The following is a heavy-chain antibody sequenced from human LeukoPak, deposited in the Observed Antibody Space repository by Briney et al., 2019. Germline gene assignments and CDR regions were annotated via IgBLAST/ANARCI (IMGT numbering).Heavy chain of an antibody. J-gene: IGHJ3*02. V-gene: IGHV2-5*01. D-gene: IGHD2-2*01. CDR1: GGSISSGGYY. CDR3: AHISRYCSSTSCRLNAFDI. Sequence: QTLSLTCTVSGGSISSGGYYWSWIRQPPGKALEWLALIYWNDDKRYSPSLKSRLTITKDTSKNQVVLTMTNMDPVDTATYYCAHISRYCSSTSCRLNAFDIWGQGTMVTVSS. CDR2: IYWNDDK.